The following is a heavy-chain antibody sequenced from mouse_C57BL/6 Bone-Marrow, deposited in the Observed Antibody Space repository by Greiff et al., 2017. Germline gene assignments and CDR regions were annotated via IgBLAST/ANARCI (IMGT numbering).Heavy chain of an antibody. CDR2: IYPGSGST. CDR3: ARPAYCDGSSYGDWYFDV. J-gene: IGHJ1*03. V-gene: IGHV1-55*01. CDR1: GYTFTSYW. Sequence: QVQLQQPGAELVKPGASVKMSCKASGYTFTSYWITWVKQRPGQGLEWIGDIYPGSGSTNYNEKFKSKATLTVDTSSSTAYMQLSSLTSEDSAVYYCARPAYCDGSSYGDWYFDVWGTGTTVTVSS. D-gene: IGHD1-1*01.